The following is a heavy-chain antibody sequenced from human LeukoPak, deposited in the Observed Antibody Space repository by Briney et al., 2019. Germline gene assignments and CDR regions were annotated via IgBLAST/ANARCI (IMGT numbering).Heavy chain of an antibody. D-gene: IGHD3-10*01. J-gene: IGHJ4*02. V-gene: IGHV4-39*07. Sequence: SETLSLTCTVSGDSISSGTYYWGWIRQPPGKGLEWIGIVFDSGSTNYNPSLKSRVTISVDTSKNQFSLKVSSVTAADTAVYYCASNYYGSGSLDYWGQGNLVTVSS. CDR1: GDSISSGTYY. CDR3: ASNYYGSGSLDY. CDR2: VFDSGST.